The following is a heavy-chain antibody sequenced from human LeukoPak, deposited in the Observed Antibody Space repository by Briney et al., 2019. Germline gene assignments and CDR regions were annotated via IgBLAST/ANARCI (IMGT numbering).Heavy chain of an antibody. CDR1: GFTFSSYG. V-gene: IGHV3-33*06. J-gene: IGHJ5*02. CDR3: AKGYWSGYSFDNWFDP. Sequence: GRSLRLSCAASGFTFSSYGMHWVRQAPGKGLEWVAVIWYDGSNKYYADSVKGRFTISRDNSKNTLYLQMNSLRGEDTAVYYCAKGYWSGYSFDNWFDPWGQGTLVTVSS. D-gene: IGHD3-3*01. CDR2: IWYDGSNK.